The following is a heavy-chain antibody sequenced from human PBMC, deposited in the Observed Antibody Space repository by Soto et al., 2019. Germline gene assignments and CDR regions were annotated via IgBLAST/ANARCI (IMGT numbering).Heavy chain of an antibody. CDR3: ARGKGGCSGTSSPNTNYHFAMDV. D-gene: IGHD2-2*01. Sequence: DVQLVESGGGLVQPGGSLRLSCAASGFSFSMYDMHWVRQVTGKGLEWVSGIGASGETHYPGSVKGRFSASRENAKDSLYLQMNSLRAGVTAIYYCARGKGGCSGTSSPNTNYHFAMDVWGQGTTVIVSS. CDR1: GFSFSMYD. J-gene: IGHJ6*02. CDR2: IGASGET. V-gene: IGHV3-13*01.